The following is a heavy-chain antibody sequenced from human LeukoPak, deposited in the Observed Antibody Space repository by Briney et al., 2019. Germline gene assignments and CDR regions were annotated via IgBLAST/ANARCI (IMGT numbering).Heavy chain of an antibody. V-gene: IGHV1-69*06. D-gene: IGHD3-10*01. J-gene: IGHJ4*02. CDR1: GGTFSSYA. Sequence: GASVKVSCKASGGTFSSYAISWVRQAPGQGLEWMGGIIPIFGTANYAQKFQGRVTITADKSTSTAYMGLSSLRSEDTAVYYCASSEMVRGDIDRTTCWGQGTLVTVSS. CDR3: ASSEMVRGDIDRTTC. CDR2: IIPIFGTA.